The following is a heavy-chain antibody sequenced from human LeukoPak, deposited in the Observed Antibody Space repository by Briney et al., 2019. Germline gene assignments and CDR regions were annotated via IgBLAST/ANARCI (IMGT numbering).Heavy chain of an antibody. D-gene: IGHD3-3*01. CDR2: INHSGST. CDR1: GGSFSGYY. J-gene: IGHJ4*02. Sequence: SETLSLTCAVYGGSFSGYYWSWIRQPPGKGLEWIGEINHSGSTNYNPSLKSRVTISVDTSKNQFSLKLSSVTAADTAVYYCARDFWSGYSFDYWGQGTLVTVSS. V-gene: IGHV4-34*01. CDR3: ARDFWSGYSFDY.